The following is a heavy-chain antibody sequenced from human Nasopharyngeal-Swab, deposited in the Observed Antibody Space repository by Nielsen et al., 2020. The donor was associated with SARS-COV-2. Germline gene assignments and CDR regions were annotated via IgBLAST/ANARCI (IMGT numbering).Heavy chain of an antibody. V-gene: IGHV3-21*01. CDR2: ISSSSSYI. CDR3: ARDRDGWERRDAFDI. J-gene: IGHJ3*02. CDR1: GFTFSSDS. Sequence: GESLKISCAASGFTFSSDSMNWVRQAPGKGLEWVSSISSSSSYIYYADSVKGRFTISRDNAKNSLYLQMNSLRAEDTAVYYCARDRDGWERRDAFDIWGQGTMVTVSS. D-gene: IGHD1-26*01.